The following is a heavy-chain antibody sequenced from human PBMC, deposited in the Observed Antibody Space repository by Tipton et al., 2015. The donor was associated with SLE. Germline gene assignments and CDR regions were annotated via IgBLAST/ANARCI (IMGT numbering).Heavy chain of an antibody. CDR3: ARAGRDIVVVPAAMADY. V-gene: IGHV4-4*02. Sequence: SLRLSCAVSGGSISSSNWWSWVRQPPGKGLEWIGEIYHSGSTNYNPSLKSRVTISVDKSKNQFSLKLSSVTAADTAVYYCARAGRDIVVVPAAMADYWGQGTLVTVSS. CDR2: IYHSGST. CDR1: GGSISSSNW. D-gene: IGHD2-2*01. J-gene: IGHJ4*02.